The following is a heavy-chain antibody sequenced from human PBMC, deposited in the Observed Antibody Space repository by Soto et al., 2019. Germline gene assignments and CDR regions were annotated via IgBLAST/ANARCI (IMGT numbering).Heavy chain of an antibody. CDR1: GFPFSAYG. D-gene: IGHD2-15*01. CDR3: AKDPMPGHPDNAGYET. CDR2: ISGNSDTS. Sequence: EVQLLESGGHLVQPGGSLRLSCEGTGFPFSAYGMSWVRQAPGKGLEWVPSISGNSDTSYYADSVKGRFPISRDNSKNTLYLHMNNLRSGETVTYYCAKDPMPGHPDNAGYETWGQGTLVTVSS. V-gene: IGHV3-23*01. J-gene: IGHJ4*02.